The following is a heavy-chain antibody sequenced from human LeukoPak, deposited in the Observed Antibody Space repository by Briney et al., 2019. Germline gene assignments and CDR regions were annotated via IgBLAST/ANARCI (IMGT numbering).Heavy chain of an antibody. Sequence: GGSLILSCSASGFTFSRYAMHWVRQAPGKGLECVSTISSHGGSTYYADSVKGRFTISRDNSKNTLYLQMSSLRAEDTAVYYCMKDLWEPYDYWGQGTLVTVSS. CDR3: MKDLWEPYDY. CDR1: GFTFSRYA. J-gene: IGHJ4*02. D-gene: IGHD1-26*01. CDR2: ISSHGGST. V-gene: IGHV3-64D*09.